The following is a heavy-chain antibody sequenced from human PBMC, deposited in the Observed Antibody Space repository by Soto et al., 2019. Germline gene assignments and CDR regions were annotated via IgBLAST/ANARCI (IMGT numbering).Heavy chain of an antibody. CDR1: GYTFTSYY. CDR3: ARDRLFRIAAAAPYNWFDP. Sequence: ASVKVSCKASGYTFTSYYMHWVRQAPGQGLEWMGIINPSGGSTSYAQKFQGRVTMTRDTSTSTVYMELSSLRSEDTAVYYCARDRLFRIAAAAPYNWFDPWGQGTLVTVSS. CDR2: INPSGGST. V-gene: IGHV1-46*01. J-gene: IGHJ5*02. D-gene: IGHD6-13*01.